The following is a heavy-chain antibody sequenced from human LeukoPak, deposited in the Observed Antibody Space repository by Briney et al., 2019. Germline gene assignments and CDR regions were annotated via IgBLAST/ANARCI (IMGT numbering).Heavy chain of an antibody. V-gene: IGHV4-4*02. CDR3: ARSGGPHCSSTSCSSGDY. Sequence: PSETLSLTCAVSGGSISSSNWWSWVRQPPGEGLEWIGEIYQSGSTNYNPSLKSRVTISVDRSKNQFSLKLSSVTAADTAVYYCARSGGPHCSSTSCSSGDYWGQGTLVTVSS. D-gene: IGHD2-2*01. J-gene: IGHJ4*02. CDR2: IYQSGST. CDR1: GGSISSSNW.